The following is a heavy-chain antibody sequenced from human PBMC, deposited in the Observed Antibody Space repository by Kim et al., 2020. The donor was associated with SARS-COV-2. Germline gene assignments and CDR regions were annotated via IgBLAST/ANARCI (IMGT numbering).Heavy chain of an antibody. CDR3: ARDPRGWLQPIAYWYFDL. J-gene: IGHJ2*01. CDR1: GGSISSYY. V-gene: IGHV4-59*01. CDR2: IYYSGST. D-gene: IGHD5-12*01. Sequence: SETLSLTCTVSGGSISSYYWSWIRQPPGKGLEWIGYIYYSGSTNYNPSLKSRVTISVDTSKNQFSLKLSSVTAADTAVYYCARDPRGWLQPIAYWYFDLWGRDTLVTVSS.